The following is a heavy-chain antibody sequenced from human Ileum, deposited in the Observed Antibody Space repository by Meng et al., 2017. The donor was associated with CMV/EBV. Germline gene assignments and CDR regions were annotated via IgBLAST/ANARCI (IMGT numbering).Heavy chain of an antibody. Sequence: SETLSLTCTVSGGSFSLSNYYWGWIRQPPGKGLEWIESIHSSGNTYYNSSLKSRVTLSIDTSKNQFSLRLGSVTAADTAIYYCARDREQLYDYWGQGTLVTVSS. CDR3: ARDREQLYDY. J-gene: IGHJ4*02. CDR1: GGSFSLSNYY. V-gene: IGHV4-39*01. D-gene: IGHD6-6*01. CDR2: IHSSGNT.